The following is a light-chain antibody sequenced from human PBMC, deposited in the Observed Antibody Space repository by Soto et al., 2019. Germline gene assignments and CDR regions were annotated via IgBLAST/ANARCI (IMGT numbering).Light chain of an antibody. J-gene: IGKJ1*01. CDR2: AAS. CDR3: QQLNSYPVT. CDR1: QGISSY. Sequence: DIQLTQSPSFLSASVGDRVTITCRASQGISSYLAWYQQKPGKAPKLLIYAASTLQSGVPSRFSGSGYGTEFTLKISSLQPEDFATYYCQQLNSYPVTFGQGAKVEIK. V-gene: IGKV1-9*01.